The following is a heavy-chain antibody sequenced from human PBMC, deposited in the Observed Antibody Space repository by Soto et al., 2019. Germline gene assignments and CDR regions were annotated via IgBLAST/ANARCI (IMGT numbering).Heavy chain of an antibody. D-gene: IGHD1-1*01. CDR2: IYSGGDT. J-gene: IGHJ4*02. V-gene: IGHV3-66*01. CDR1: GFTVSTNY. CDR3: ASRRNPYGTYDY. Sequence: EVQLVESGGGLVQPGGSLRLSCAASGFTVSTNYMSWVRQAPGKGLELVSMIYSGGDTYYADSVKGRFTTSRDNSKNTWYLQMNSLRADDTAVYYCASRRNPYGTYDYWGQGTLVTVSS.